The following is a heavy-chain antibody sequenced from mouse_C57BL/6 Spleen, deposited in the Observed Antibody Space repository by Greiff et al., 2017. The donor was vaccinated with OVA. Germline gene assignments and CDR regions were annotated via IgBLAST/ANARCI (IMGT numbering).Heavy chain of an antibody. V-gene: IGHV1-69*01. CDR2: IDPSDSYT. Sequence: QVQLQQPGAELVMPGASVKLSCKASGYTFTSYWMHWVKQRPGQGLEWIGEIDPSDSYTNYNQKFKGKSTLTVDKSSSTAYMQLSSRTSEDSAVYYCARSDYYGGFAYWGQGTLVTVSA. CDR3: ARSDYYGGFAY. J-gene: IGHJ3*01. D-gene: IGHD1-2*01. CDR1: GYTFTSYW.